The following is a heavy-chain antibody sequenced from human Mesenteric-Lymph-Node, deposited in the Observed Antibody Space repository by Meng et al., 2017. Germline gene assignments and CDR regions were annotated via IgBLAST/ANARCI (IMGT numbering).Heavy chain of an antibody. CDR1: GFTFSSYS. J-gene: IGHJ3*02. CDR3: ATLYDSSGYYNGESYIDAFDI. CDR2: IRSSSSYI. Sequence: GESLKISCAASGFTFSSYSMNWVRQAPGKGLEWVSSIRSSSSYIYYADSVKGRFTISRDNAKNSLYLQMNSLRAENTAVYYCATLYDSSGYYNGESYIDAFDIWGQGTMVTVXS. D-gene: IGHD3-22*01. V-gene: IGHV3-21*01.